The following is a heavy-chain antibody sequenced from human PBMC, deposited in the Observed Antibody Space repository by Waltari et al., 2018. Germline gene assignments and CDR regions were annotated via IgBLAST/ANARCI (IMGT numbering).Heavy chain of an antibody. CDR1: GDFPSDDH. Sequence: VQLQESGPGLVKPSETLSLTCTVSGDFPSDDHWTWIRPAPGKGLEWIAYLRNTGATKCTPSLESRVTISAVTSKKQFSLRLTSVTAADTAVYYCARLPTRYYDSLGWGFFDYWGQGILVTVSS. D-gene: IGHD3-22*01. V-gene: IGHV4-59*08. CDR3: ARLPTRYYDSLGWGFFDY. J-gene: IGHJ4*02. CDR2: LRNTGAT.